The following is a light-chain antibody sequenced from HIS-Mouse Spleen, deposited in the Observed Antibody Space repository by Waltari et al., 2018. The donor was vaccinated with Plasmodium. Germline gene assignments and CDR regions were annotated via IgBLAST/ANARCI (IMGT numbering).Light chain of an antibody. V-gene: IGLV2-14*03. Sequence: QSALTQPASVSGSPGQSITISCTVTRSAVGGYNHVPLSQQPPSQAPKLMIYDVSNRPSGVSNRFSGSKSGNTASLTISGLQAEDEADYYCSSYTSSSTLNYVFGTGTKVTVL. CDR1: RSAVGGYNH. J-gene: IGLJ1*01. CDR3: SSYTSSSTLNYV. CDR2: DVS.